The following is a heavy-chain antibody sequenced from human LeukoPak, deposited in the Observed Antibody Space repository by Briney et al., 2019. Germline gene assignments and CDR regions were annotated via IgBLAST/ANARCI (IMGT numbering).Heavy chain of an antibody. V-gene: IGHV4-4*07. CDR1: GGSFSTYY. J-gene: IGHJ6*02. D-gene: IGHD3-10*01. Sequence: SETLSLTCTVSGGSFSTYYWSWIAQPAGKGLEWIGRIYTSGSTNHNPSLKSRVTMSVDTSKNQFSLKLSSVTAADTAVYYCARDVWFGESYGMDVWGQGTTVTVSS. CDR3: ARDVWFGESYGMDV. CDR2: IYTSGST.